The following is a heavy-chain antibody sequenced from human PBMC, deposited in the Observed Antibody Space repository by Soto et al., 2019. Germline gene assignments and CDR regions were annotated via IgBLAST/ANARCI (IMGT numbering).Heavy chain of an antibody. J-gene: IGHJ3*02. CDR3: ERDLRNCDILTVPDAFEI. V-gene: IGHV1-18*01. D-gene: IGHD3-9*01. Sequence: SVKVSCQAPGYPFTSYGLSWVRQAPGQGLEWMGWISAYNVNTNYAQKLQGRVTMTRDTSTRTAYMGLRSLRSDDTDRYDCERDLRNCDILTVPDAFEIWGHGTMVTVSS. CDR2: ISAYNVNT. CDR1: GYPFTSYG.